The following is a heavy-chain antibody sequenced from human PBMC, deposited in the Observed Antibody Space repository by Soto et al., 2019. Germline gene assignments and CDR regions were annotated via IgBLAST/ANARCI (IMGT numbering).Heavy chain of an antibody. D-gene: IGHD2-15*01. Sequence: QLQLQESGSGLVKPSETLSLTCTVSGGSISSGAYSWSWIRLPPGKRLEWIGYIYHRGTSHYNPSLKSRVTTSVDRSKNQFSLNLRSVTAADTAVYYCARTLDYGGSAGTNWFDPWGQGTLVTVSS. V-gene: IGHV4-30-2*01. CDR1: GGSISSGAYS. CDR2: IYHRGTS. CDR3: ARTLDYGGSAGTNWFDP. J-gene: IGHJ5*02.